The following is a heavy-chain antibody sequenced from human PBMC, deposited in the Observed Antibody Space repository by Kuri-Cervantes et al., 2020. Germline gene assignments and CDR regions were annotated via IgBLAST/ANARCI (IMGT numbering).Heavy chain of an antibody. V-gene: IGHV3-11*04. J-gene: IGHJ4*02. CDR2: ISSSGSSL. D-gene: IGHD3-16*01. CDR3: ARDPLGGDYFDY. Sequence: GGSLRLSCEASGFIFSDYYMSWVRQAPGKGLEWVSYISSSGSSLHYGQPVKGRFTISRDNSKNTLYLQMNSLRAEDTAVYYCARDPLGGDYFDYWGQGTLVTVSS. CDR1: GFIFSDYY.